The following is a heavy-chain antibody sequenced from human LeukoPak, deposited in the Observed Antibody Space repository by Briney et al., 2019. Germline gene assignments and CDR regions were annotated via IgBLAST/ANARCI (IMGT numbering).Heavy chain of an antibody. Sequence: GGSLRPSCAASGFTFSSYSMNWVRQAPGKGLEWVSSISSSSSYIYYADSVKGRFTISRDNAKNSLYLQMNSLRAEDTAVYYCARDSSGWYRQDWYFDLWGRGTLVTVSS. D-gene: IGHD6-19*01. CDR3: ARDSSGWYRQDWYFDL. J-gene: IGHJ2*01. CDR2: ISSSSSYI. V-gene: IGHV3-21*01. CDR1: GFTFSSYS.